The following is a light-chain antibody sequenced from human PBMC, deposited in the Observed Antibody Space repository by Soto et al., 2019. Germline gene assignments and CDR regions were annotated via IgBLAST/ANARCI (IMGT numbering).Light chain of an antibody. CDR2: SNN. Sequence: QSVLTQPPSASGTPGQRVTISCSGSSPNIGSNTVNWYQQLSGTAPKLVMYSNNQRPSGVPDRFSGSKSGTSASLAISGLQPDDEADYYCAAWDDSLNGQVVFGGGTKLTVL. V-gene: IGLV1-44*01. J-gene: IGLJ2*01. CDR3: AAWDDSLNGQVV. CDR1: SPNIGSNT.